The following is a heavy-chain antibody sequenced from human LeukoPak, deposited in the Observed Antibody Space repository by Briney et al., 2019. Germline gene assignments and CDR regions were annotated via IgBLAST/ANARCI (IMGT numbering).Heavy chain of an antibody. Sequence: GGSLRLSCAASGFTVSSNYMSWVRQAPGKRLEWVSVIYSGGSTYYADFVKGRFTISRDNSKNTLYLQMNSLRAEDTAVYYCARDRDCSGGSCYGYWGQGTLVTVSS. V-gene: IGHV3-66*01. D-gene: IGHD2-15*01. J-gene: IGHJ4*02. CDR3: ARDRDCSGGSCYGY. CDR2: IYSGGST. CDR1: GFTVSSNY.